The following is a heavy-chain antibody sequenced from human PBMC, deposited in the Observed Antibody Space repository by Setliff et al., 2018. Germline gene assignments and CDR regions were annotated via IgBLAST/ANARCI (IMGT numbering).Heavy chain of an antibody. J-gene: IGHJ4*02. CDR3: ARAPSYSSSWYGDS. D-gene: IGHD6-13*01. V-gene: IGHV4-34*01. CDR2: INHSGNT. Sequence: PSETLSLTCAAYSGSFSGYYWSWIRQPPGKGLEWIGEINHSGNTNYNPSLKSRVTISVDTSKNQISLKLSSVTAADTAVYYCARAPSYSSSWYGDSWGQGTLVTVSS. CDR1: SGSFSGYY.